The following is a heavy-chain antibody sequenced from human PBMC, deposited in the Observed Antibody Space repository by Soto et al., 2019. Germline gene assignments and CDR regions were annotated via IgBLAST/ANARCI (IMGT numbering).Heavy chain of an antibody. CDR1: GFTFSDYY. Sequence: QVQLVESGGGLVKPGGSLRLSCATSGFTFSDYYMSWIRQAPGKGLEGVSYISSSGNTIYYADSVKGRFTISRDNAKNSLYLQMNSLRGEDMAVYYRARGEAYDVWSGYYGAYRGQGTLVTVSS. D-gene: IGHD3-3*01. J-gene: IGHJ4*02. V-gene: IGHV3-11*01. CDR3: ARGEAYDVWSGYYGAY. CDR2: ISSSGNTI.